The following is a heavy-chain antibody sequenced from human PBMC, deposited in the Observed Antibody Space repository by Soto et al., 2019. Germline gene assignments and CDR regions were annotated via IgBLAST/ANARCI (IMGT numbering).Heavy chain of an antibody. CDR3: AIQANGYDAPFDF. CDR2: ISGSGVDT. Sequence: EVQLLESGGGLVQPGGSLRLSCAASGFTFSRYAMTWVRQAPGKGLDWVARISGSGVDTYYADSVKGRFTISRDTSKNTRYLQVSSLRDEDTAVYYCAIQANGYDAPFDFWGQGALVTVSS. CDR1: GFTFSRYA. D-gene: IGHD5-12*01. V-gene: IGHV3-23*01. J-gene: IGHJ4*02.